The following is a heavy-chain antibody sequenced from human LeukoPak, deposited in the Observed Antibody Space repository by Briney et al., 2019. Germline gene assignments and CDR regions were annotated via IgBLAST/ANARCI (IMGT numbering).Heavy chain of an antibody. V-gene: IGHV3-74*01. CDR3: AKVDGTGNSVFDY. D-gene: IGHD6-19*01. CDR1: GFRFNTYW. CDR2: INPDGRST. Sequence: PGGSLRLSYAASGFRFNTYWMHWVRQAPGKGLVWVSRINPDGRSTDYANSVKGRFTISRDNAKNTLYLQMNSLRVEDTATYYCAKVDGTGNSVFDYWGQGTLVPVSS. J-gene: IGHJ4*02.